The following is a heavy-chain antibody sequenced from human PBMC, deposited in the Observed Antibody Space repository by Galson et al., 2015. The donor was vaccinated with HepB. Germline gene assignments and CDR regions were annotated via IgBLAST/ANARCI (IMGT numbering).Heavy chain of an antibody. Sequence: SVKVSCKASGYTFTGYYMHWVRQAPGQGLEWMGWINPNSGGTNYAQKFQGWVTMTRDTSISTAYMELSRLRSDDTAVYYCARERVIAAAGTENYYYYGMDVWGQGTTVTVSS. CDR1: GYTFTGYY. CDR2: INPNSGGT. D-gene: IGHD6-13*01. J-gene: IGHJ6*02. V-gene: IGHV1-2*04. CDR3: ARERVIAAAGTENYYYYGMDV.